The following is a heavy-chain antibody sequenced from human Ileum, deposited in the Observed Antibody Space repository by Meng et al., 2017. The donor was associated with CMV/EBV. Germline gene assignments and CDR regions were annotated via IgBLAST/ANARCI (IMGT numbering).Heavy chain of an antibody. Sequence: SETLSLTCSVSGGSIISSSYYWGWIRQPPGKGLEWIGSIHHSRTAYHSASLKSRVTILIEKSEHRFSLKLRSVTAADTAVYYCARVPRYSTVMDVWGQGTTVTVSS. J-gene: IGHJ6*02. CDR1: GGSIISSSYY. V-gene: IGHV4-39*07. D-gene: IGHD6-13*01. CDR3: ARVPRYSTVMDV. CDR2: IHHSRTA.